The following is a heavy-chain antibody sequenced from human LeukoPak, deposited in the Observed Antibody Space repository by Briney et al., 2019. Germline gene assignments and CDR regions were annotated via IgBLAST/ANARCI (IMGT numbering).Heavy chain of an antibody. CDR3: ARFGSDSYGYKYYFGY. CDR2: ISYGGST. CDR1: GGSISSYY. Sequence: PSETLSLTCTVSGGSISSYYWSWIRQSPGKGLQWIGYISYGGSTNYDSSLKSRLTMSVDTSKNQFSLKLRSVTAADTAVYYCARFGSDSYGYKYYFGYWGQGARVTVSS. V-gene: IGHV4-59*08. J-gene: IGHJ4*02. D-gene: IGHD3-16*01.